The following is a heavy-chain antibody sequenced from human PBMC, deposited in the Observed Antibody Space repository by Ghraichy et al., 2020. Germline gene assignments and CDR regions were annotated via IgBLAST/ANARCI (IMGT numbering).Heavy chain of an antibody. CDR2: IYYSGST. Sequence: SETLSLTCTVSGGSISSSSYYWGWIRQPPGKGLEWIGSIYYSGSTYYNPSLKSRVTISVDTSKNQFSLKLSSVTAADTAVYYCARTPYSYGYGFTFDYWGQGTLVTVSS. D-gene: IGHD5-18*01. CDR1: GGSISSSSYY. J-gene: IGHJ4*02. V-gene: IGHV4-39*01. CDR3: ARTPYSYGYGFTFDY.